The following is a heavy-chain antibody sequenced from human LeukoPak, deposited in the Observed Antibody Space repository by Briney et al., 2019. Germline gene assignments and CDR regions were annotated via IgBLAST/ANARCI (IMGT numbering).Heavy chain of an antibody. Sequence: ASVKVSCKASGYTFTSYGISWVRQAPGQGLEWMGGITTYNDNTNYAQKFQGRVTLTTDTSTRTAYMELRGLRSDDTAVYYCARGARATGGLDYWGQGTLVTVSS. CDR1: GYTFTSYG. CDR2: ITTYNDNT. J-gene: IGHJ4*02. D-gene: IGHD6-6*01. CDR3: ARGARATGGLDY. V-gene: IGHV1-18*01.